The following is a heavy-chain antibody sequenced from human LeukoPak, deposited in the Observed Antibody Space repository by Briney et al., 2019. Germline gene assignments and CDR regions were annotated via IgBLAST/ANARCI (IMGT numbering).Heavy chain of an antibody. D-gene: IGHD3-22*01. CDR2: SSGGST. V-gene: IGHV3-23*01. CDR1: GFTFNSYA. J-gene: IGHJ4*02. Sequence: GGSLRLSCAASGFTFNSYAMSWVRQAPGKGLEWVSASSGGSTYYADSVKGRFTISRDNSKNTLYLQMNSLRAEDTAVYYCAKGRYYYDSSGYYRLPFDYWGQGTLVTVSS. CDR3: AKGRYYYDSSGYYRLPFDY.